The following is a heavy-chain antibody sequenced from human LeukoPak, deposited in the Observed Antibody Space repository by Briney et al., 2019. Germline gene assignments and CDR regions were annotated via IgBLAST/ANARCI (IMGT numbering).Heavy chain of an antibody. J-gene: IGHJ4*02. V-gene: IGHV4-59*01. CDR2: IHYTGGT. Sequence: SETLSLTCTVSGGSISSYYWSWIRQPAGKGLEWIGFIHYTGGTLHNPSLKSRVTLSVDVSKSQFSLSLTSATTADTAVYYCARTGSSGSFSDYWGQGTLVTVSS. D-gene: IGHD3-10*01. CDR3: ARTGSSGSFSDY. CDR1: GGSISSYY.